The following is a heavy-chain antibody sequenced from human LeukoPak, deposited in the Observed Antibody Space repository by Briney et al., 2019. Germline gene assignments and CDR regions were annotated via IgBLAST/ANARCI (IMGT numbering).Heavy chain of an antibody. Sequence: GGSLRLSCAASGFTFSSHSMNWVRQAPGKGLEWVSSISSSSSYIYYADSVKGRFTISRDNAKNSLYLQMNSLRAEDTAVYYCARDHGDCSGGSCYYYYYYYMDVWGKGTTVTVSS. J-gene: IGHJ6*03. CDR3: ARDHGDCSGGSCYYYYYYYMDV. CDR2: ISSSSSYI. V-gene: IGHV3-21*01. D-gene: IGHD2-15*01. CDR1: GFTFSSHS.